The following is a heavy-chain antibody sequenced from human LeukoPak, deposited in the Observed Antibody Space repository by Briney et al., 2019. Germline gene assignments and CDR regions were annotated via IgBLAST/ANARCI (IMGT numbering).Heavy chain of an antibody. CDR3: ARAITMIVRAGDY. Sequence: ASVNVSCKASGYTFTNYGITWVRQAPGQGLEWMGWIDSRNGHTKYGQKFQGRVIMTTDTSTTTTYMEIRSLRSDDTAVYYCARAITMIVRAGDYWGQGTLVTVSS. V-gene: IGHV1-18*01. D-gene: IGHD3-22*01. CDR2: IDSRNGHT. J-gene: IGHJ4*02. CDR1: GYTFTNYG.